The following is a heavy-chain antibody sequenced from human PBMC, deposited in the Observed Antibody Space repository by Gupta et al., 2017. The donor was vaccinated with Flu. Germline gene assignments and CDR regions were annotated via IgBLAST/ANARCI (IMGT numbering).Heavy chain of an antibody. CDR3: ARRGGGSYFGELDF. CDR2: TWFDGSSK. J-gene: IGHJ4*02. Sequence: QVQLVESGGGVVQPGRSLRLSCAASGFSFSNYGMHWVRQAPGKGLEWVAFTWFDGSSKYYGDSVKGRFTISRDNSENTLYLQMDSLRVDDTAAYYCARRGGGSYFGELDFWGQGTLVTVSS. D-gene: IGHD1-26*01. CDR1: GFSFSNYG. V-gene: IGHV3-33*01.